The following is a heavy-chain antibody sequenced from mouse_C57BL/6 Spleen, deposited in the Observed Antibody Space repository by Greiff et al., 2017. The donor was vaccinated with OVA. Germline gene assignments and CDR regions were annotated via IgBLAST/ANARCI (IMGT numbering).Heavy chain of an antibody. CDR2: INPNNGGT. D-gene: IGHD1-1*01. CDR1: GYTFTDYN. V-gene: IGHV1-22*01. Sequence: EVQLQQSGPELVKPGASVKMSCKASGYTFTDYNMHWVKQSHGKSLEWIGYINPNNGGTSYNQKFKGKATLTVNKSSSTAYMELRSLTSEDSAVYYCARSYYGSRGYAMDYWGQGTSVTVSS. J-gene: IGHJ4*01. CDR3: ARSYYGSRGYAMDY.